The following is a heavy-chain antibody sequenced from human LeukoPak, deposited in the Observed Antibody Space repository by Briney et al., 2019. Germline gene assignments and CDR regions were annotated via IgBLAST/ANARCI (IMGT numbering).Heavy chain of an antibody. D-gene: IGHD6-6*01. CDR1: GFTFSSYG. CDR2: INDSGSDT. V-gene: IGHV3-23*01. CDR3: AKRVPYSSSSVYFDS. J-gene: IGHJ4*02. Sequence: PGGSLRLSCAASGFTFSSYGMSWVRQAPGKGLEWVSAINDSGSDTYYADSVKGRFTISKDNSKNTLFLRMNSLRAEDTAVYYCAKRVPYSSSSVYFDSWGQGTLVTVSS.